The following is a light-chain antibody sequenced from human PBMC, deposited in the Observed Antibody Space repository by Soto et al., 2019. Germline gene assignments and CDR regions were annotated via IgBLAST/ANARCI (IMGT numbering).Light chain of an antibody. CDR1: QGIRKY. Sequence: DIQMTQSPSSLSASVGDRVTITCRASQGIRKYLAWYQQKPGNVPKLLIYAASTLQSGVPSRFSGSGSGTDFTLTISSLQPEDIATYYCQNYDSAPWTFGQGTKVEIK. CDR3: QNYDSAPWT. V-gene: IGKV1-27*01. J-gene: IGKJ1*01. CDR2: AAS.